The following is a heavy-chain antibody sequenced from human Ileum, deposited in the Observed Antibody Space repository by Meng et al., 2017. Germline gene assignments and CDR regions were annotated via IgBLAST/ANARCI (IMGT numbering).Heavy chain of an antibody. Sequence: QLQLQGSGPGLVRPSETLSLTCTVSGGSMSGNFYSWAWIRQPPGKGLEWIVTIHYSGSTYYNPSLKSRVTTSIDTSKKQFFLKLSSVTAADTAVYFCARQPTGYPNWLDPWGQGTLVTVSS. V-gene: IGHV4-39*07. CDR3: ARQPTGYPNWLDP. D-gene: IGHD3-9*01. J-gene: IGHJ5*02. CDR1: GGSMSGNFYS. CDR2: IHYSGST.